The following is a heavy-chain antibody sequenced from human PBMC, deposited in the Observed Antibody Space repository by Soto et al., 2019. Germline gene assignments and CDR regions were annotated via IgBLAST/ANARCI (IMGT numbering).Heavy chain of an antibody. CDR1: GYIFTNYA. D-gene: IGHD3-9*01. V-gene: IGHV1-3*01. CDR2: INAANGNT. CDR3: ARGGDILTGYLFDP. J-gene: IGHJ5*02. Sequence: GASVKVSCKASGYIFTNYAMQWVRQAPGQRLEWMGWINAANGNTKYSQKLQGRVTMTTDTSTSTAYMELRSLRSDDTAVYYCARGGDILTGYLFDPWGQGTLVTVSS.